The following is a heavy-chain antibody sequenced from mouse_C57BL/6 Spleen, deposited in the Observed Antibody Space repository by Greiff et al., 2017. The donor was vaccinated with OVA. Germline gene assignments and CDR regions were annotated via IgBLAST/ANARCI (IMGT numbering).Heavy chain of an antibody. V-gene: IGHV1-81*01. D-gene: IGHD1-1*01. J-gene: IGHJ3*01. Sequence: QVQLQQSGAELARPGASVKLSCKASGYTFTSYGISWVKQRTGPGLEWIGEIYPRSGNTYYNEKFKGKATLTADKSSSTAYMELRSLTSEDSAVYFCASNYYGSSYDAYWGQGTLVTVSA. CDR2: IYPRSGNT. CDR1: GYTFTSYG. CDR3: ASNYYGSSYDAY.